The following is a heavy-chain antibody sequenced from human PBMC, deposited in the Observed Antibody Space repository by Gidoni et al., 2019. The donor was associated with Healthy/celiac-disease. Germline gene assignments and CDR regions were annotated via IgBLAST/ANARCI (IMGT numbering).Heavy chain of an antibody. V-gene: IGHV4-34*01. CDR2: INHSGST. CDR1: GGSFSGYY. Sequence: QVQLQQWGAGLLKPSETLSLTCAVYGGSFSGYYWSWIRQPPGKGLEWIGEINHSGSTNYNPSLKSRVTISVDTSKNQFSLKLSSVTAADTAVYYCARPRVVVVTAMRGGNWFDPWGQGTLVTVSS. D-gene: IGHD2-21*02. J-gene: IGHJ5*02. CDR3: ARPRVVVVTAMRGGNWFDP.